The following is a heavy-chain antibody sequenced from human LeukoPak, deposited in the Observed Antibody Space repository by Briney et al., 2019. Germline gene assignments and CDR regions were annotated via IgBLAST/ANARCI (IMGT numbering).Heavy chain of an antibody. J-gene: IGHJ4*02. CDR3: ARAAGRFWGGYYPAL. Sequence: GGSLRLSCAASGFTFSTYWMTWVRQAPGKGLEWVANIKEAGSEKFYLDSVKGRFTISRDNVKNSVSLEMTSLRAEDTAVYYCARAAGRFWGGYYPALWGPGTLLTVSS. D-gene: IGHD3-3*01. V-gene: IGHV3-7*01. CDR2: IKEAGSEK. CDR1: GFTFSTYW.